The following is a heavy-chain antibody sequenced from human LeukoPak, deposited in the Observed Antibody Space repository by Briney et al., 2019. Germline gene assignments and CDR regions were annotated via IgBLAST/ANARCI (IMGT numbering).Heavy chain of an antibody. V-gene: IGHV4-30-2*01. CDR3: TRSRAAVDWFDP. J-gene: IGHJ5*02. CDR1: GGSISSGGYS. CDR2: IYHCGSP. D-gene: IGHD6-13*01. Sequence: SQTLSVTCAVCGGSISSGGYSWSWIRQPPGKGLEWIGYIYHCGSPHYNPSLKSRVTISVDRSKNLFSLKVSSVTAADTAVYYCTRSRAAVDWFDPWGQGTLVTVSS.